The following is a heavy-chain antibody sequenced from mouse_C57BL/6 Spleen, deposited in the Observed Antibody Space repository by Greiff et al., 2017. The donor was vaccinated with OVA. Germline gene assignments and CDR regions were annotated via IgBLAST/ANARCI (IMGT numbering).Heavy chain of an antibody. CDR2: IDPETGGT. V-gene: IGHV1-15*01. D-gene: IGHD1-1*01. Sequence: VQLQQSGAELVRPGASVTLSCKASGYTFTDYEMHWVKQTPVHGLEWIGAIDPETGGTAYNQKFKGKAILTADKSSSTAYMELRSLTSEDSAVYYCTRWGYGSSYNYWGQGTTLTVSS. J-gene: IGHJ2*01. CDR3: TRWGYGSSYNY. CDR1: GYTFTDYE.